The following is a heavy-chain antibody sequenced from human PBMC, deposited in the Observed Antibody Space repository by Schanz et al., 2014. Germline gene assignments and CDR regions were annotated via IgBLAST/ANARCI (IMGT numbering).Heavy chain of an antibody. CDR2: FIYIGGNT. J-gene: IGHJ4*02. D-gene: IGHD1-1*01. V-gene: IGHV3-23*01. CDR1: GFTFRGYA. Sequence: EVQLLESGGGLVQPGGSLRLSCAASGFTFRGYAMSWVRQAPGRGLEWVSFIYIGGNTYYADSVKGRFTISRDNSKNTVYLQMNSLRAEDTAVYFCAKIERNEDWGQGTLVTVSS. CDR3: AKIERNED.